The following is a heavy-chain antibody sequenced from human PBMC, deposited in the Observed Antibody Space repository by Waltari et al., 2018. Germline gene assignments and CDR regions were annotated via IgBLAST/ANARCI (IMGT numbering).Heavy chain of an antibody. D-gene: IGHD3-10*01. V-gene: IGHV4-39*01. Sequence: QLQLQESGPGLVKPSETLSRTCTASGRSTSRSNYYWGWIRQPPGKGLDWTASTYHSGSTYYNPSLKSRVTISVDTSKNQFSLKLTSVTAADTAVYYCARIYGSGSPIPSVDYWGQGTLVTVSS. CDR1: GRSTSRSNYY. CDR3: ARIYGSGSPIPSVDY. CDR2: TYHSGST. J-gene: IGHJ4*02.